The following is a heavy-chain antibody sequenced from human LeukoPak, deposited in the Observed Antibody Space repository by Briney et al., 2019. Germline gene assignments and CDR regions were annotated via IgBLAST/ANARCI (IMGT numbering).Heavy chain of an antibody. Sequence: KPSETLSLTCAVSGGSISSGGYSWSWIRQPPGKGLEWIGYIYHSGSTYYNPSLKSRITISVDTSVIQFSLKLSSVTAADTAVYYCARHTGGYYGVVDCWGQGTLVTVSS. D-gene: IGHD1-26*01. CDR3: ARHTGGYYGVVDC. CDR2: IYHSGST. J-gene: IGHJ4*02. CDR1: GGSISSGGYS. V-gene: IGHV4-30-2*03.